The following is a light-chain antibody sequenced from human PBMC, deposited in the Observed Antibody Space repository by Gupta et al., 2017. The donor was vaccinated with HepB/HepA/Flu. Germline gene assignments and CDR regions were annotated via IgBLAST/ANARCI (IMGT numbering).Light chain of an antibody. CDR3: RSYKSSSSPRV. Sequence: QSALTQPASVSGSPAQAITISCTGPSSDVGGYNFVSWYQQHPGKAPKLMIYDVSNRPSGVSNRFSGSKSGNTASLTITGLQAEDEADYYCRSYKSSSSPRVFGGGTKLTVL. V-gene: IGLV2-14*03. CDR2: DVS. J-gene: IGLJ2*01. CDR1: SSDVGGYNF.